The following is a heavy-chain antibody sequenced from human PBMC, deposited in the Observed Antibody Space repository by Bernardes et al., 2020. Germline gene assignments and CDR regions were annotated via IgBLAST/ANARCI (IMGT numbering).Heavy chain of an antibody. J-gene: IGHJ4*02. CDR2: IKQDGIGK. CDR3: ASRAGNYYYSDY. V-gene: IGHV3-7*01. D-gene: IGHD3-22*01. Sequence: GGSLRLSCAASGFAFSAYWMSWVRQAPGKGLEWVANIKQDGIGKYYVDSVKGRFTISRDNVKNSLYLQMNSLRAEDSAVYYCASRAGNYYYSDYWGQGTLVTVSS. CDR1: GFAFSAYW.